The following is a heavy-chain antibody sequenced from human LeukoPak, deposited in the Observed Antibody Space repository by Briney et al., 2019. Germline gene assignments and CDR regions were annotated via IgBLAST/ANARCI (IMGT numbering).Heavy chain of an antibody. CDR1: GGTFSSYA. CDR3: ATAWADIVVVPASLEWTDYGMDV. Sequence: SVKVSCKASGGTFSSYAISWVRQAPGQGLEWMGGIIPIFGTANYAQKFQGRVTITADESTSTAYMELSSLRSEDTAVYFCATAWADIVVVPASLEWTDYGMDVWGQGTTVTVSS. D-gene: IGHD2-2*01. J-gene: IGHJ6*02. CDR2: IIPIFGTA. V-gene: IGHV1-69*13.